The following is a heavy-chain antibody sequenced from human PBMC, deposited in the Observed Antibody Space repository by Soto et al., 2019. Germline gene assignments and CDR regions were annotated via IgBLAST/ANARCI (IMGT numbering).Heavy chain of an antibody. D-gene: IGHD3-22*01. CDR1: GFTFSDYA. CDR3: ARRDYPDSRGFAPLLHR. J-gene: IGHJ1*01. V-gene: IGHV3-23*01. CDR2: ITGNGATT. Sequence: EVPLLESGGGLVQSGGSLRLSCVASGFTFSDYAMNWVRQAPGESLEWVAGITGNGATTYYVDSVKGRFTITRDNSRDMMYLQVNSLRAEDTAAYYCARRDYPDSRGFAPLLHRWGQGTLVTVSS.